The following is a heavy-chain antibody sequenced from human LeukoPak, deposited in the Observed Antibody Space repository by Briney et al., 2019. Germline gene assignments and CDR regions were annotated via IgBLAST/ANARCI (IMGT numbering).Heavy chain of an antibody. CDR3: ARDCSSTSCSSAH. D-gene: IGHD2-2*01. V-gene: IGHV3-74*01. J-gene: IGHJ4*02. CDR2: INSDGSST. CDR1: GFTFSSYW. Sequence: GGSLRLSGAASGFTFSSYWMHWVRQAPGKGLVWVSRINSDGSSTSYADSVKGRFTISRDNAKTTLYLQMNSLRAKDTAVYYCARDCSSTSCSSAHWGQGTLVTV.